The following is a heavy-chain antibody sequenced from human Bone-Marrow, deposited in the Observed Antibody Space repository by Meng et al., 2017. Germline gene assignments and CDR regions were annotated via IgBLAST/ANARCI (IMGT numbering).Heavy chain of an antibody. CDR1: GFTFSSYW. Sequence: VQLVVSGGGLVQPGGSLRLSCAASGFTFSSYWMHWVRQAPGKGLVWVGRIKRNSDGGTTDYAAPVKGRFTISRDDSKNTLFLQMNSLITEDTAVYFCATGAAAADHWGQGTLVTVSS. J-gene: IGHJ4*02. CDR2: IKRNSDGGTT. D-gene: IGHD6-13*01. CDR3: ATGAAAADH. V-gene: IGHV3-15*01.